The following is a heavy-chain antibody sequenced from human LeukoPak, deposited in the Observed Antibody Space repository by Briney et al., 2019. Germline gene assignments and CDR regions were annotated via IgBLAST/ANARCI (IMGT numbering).Heavy chain of an antibody. V-gene: IGHV3-21*01. D-gene: IGHD3-9*01. CDR3: ARDPADILTGYYSPGYYYYGMDV. CDR2: ISSSSSYI. Sequence: GGSLRLSCAASGFTFSSYSMNWVRQAPGKGLEWVSSISSSSSYIYYADSVKGRFTISRDNAKNSLYLQMNSLSAEDTAVYYCARDPADILTGYYSPGYYYYGMDVWGQGTTVTVSS. J-gene: IGHJ6*02. CDR1: GFTFSSYS.